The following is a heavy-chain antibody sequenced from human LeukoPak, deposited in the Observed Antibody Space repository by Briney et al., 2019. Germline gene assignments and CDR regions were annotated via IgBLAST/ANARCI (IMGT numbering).Heavy chain of an antibody. CDR3: AKSYSSSWYGGNDY. CDR1: GFTFDDYA. J-gene: IGHJ4*02. V-gene: IGHV3-9*01. D-gene: IGHD6-13*01. CDR2: ISWNSGSI. Sequence: GGSLRPSCAASGFTFDDYAMHWVRQAPGKGLEWVSGISWNSGSIGYADSVKGRFTISRDNAKNSLYLQMNSLRAEDTAFYYCAKSYSSSWYGGNDYWGQGTLVTVSS.